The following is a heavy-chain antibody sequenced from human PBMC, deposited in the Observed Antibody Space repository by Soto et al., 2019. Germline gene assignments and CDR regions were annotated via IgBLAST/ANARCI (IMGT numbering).Heavy chain of an antibody. CDR1: GGSISSGGYY. Sequence: PSETLSLTCTVSGGSISSGGYYWSWIRQHPGKGLEWIGYIYYSGSTYYNPSLKSRVTISVDTSKNQFSLKLSSVTAADTAVYYCARAYGSGSRDQYIFDYWGQGMLVTVSS. D-gene: IGHD3-10*01. V-gene: IGHV4-31*03. CDR3: ARAYGSGSRDQYIFDY. CDR2: IYYSGST. J-gene: IGHJ4*02.